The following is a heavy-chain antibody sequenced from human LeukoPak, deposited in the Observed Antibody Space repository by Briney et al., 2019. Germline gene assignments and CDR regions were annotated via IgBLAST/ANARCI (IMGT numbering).Heavy chain of an antibody. Sequence: GSLRLSCAASGFTFSSYAMSWIRQPPGKGLEWIGEINHSGSTNYNPSLKSRVTISVDTSKNQFSLKLSSVTAADTAVYYCASHLSSSWYLIGYWGQGTLVTVSS. V-gene: IGHV4-34*01. J-gene: IGHJ4*02. D-gene: IGHD6-13*01. CDR1: GFTFSSYA. CDR2: INHSGST. CDR3: ASHLSSSWYLIGY.